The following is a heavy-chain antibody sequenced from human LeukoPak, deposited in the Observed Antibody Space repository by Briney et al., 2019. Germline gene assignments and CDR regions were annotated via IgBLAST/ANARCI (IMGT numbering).Heavy chain of an antibody. V-gene: IGHV1-46*01. D-gene: IGHD6-6*01. CDR1: GYTFTRYY. CDR2: INPSGVST. CDR3: ARDRYSSSYENYYFEY. Sequence: ASVKVSCKASGYTFTRYYMHWVRQAPGQGLEWMGIINPSGVSTSYAQKFEGRVTMTRDTSTSTVYMELSSLRSEDTAVYYCARDRYSSSYENYYFEYWGQGTLVTVSS. J-gene: IGHJ4*02.